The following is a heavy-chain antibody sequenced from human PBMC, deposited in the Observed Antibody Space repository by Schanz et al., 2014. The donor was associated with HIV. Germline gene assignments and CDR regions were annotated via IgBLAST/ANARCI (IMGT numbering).Heavy chain of an antibody. CDR3: ARSQDTSWFF. V-gene: IGHV4-30-4*01. J-gene: IGHJ4*02. CDR2: IHHSGDT. D-gene: IGHD2-2*01. CDR1: GGSISSGDYY. Sequence: QVQLQESGPGLLKPSQTLSLTCTVSGGSISSGDYYWSWIRQPPGKGLQWIGYIHHSGDTYYDASLRRRVTVSMDTSKNRFSLKMTAVTAADTAVYYCARSQDTSWFFWGQGTLVTVSS.